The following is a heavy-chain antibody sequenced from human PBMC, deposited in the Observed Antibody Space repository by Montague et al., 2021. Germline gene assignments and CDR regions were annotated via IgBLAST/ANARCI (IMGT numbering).Heavy chain of an antibody. D-gene: IGHD2-21*02. CDR3: ARIGGGDYSVP. V-gene: IGHV4-38-2*02. Sequence: SETLSLTCNVSGYSITSGYYCGWIRQSPERGLEWIGSVYHTGGTYYSPPLKRRVTISVDTSKNQVSLRLNSVIAADTSLYYCARIGGGDYSVPWGQGILVTVSP. CDR2: VYHTGGT. CDR1: GYSITSGYY. J-gene: IGHJ5*02.